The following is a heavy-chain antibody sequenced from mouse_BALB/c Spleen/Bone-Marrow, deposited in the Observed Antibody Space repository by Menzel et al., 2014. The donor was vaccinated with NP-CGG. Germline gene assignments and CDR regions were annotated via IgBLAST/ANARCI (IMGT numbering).Heavy chain of an antibody. CDR1: GCSITNDYA. Sequence: VQLKESGPGLVKPSQSLSLTCTVTGCSITNDYAWNWIRQFPGNKLEWMGYISYSGSTSYNPSLKSRISITRDTSKSQFFLQLNSVTTEDTATYYCARSDDGFPAWFAYWGQGTLVTVSA. CDR3: ARSDDGFPAWFAY. D-gene: IGHD2-3*01. J-gene: IGHJ3*01. CDR2: ISYSGST. V-gene: IGHV3-2*02.